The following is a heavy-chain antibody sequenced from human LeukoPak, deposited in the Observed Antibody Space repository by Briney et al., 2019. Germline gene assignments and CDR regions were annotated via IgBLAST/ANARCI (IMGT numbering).Heavy chain of an antibody. V-gene: IGHV3-33*08. CDR2: MWYDGSKK. CDR1: GFTFTAYN. J-gene: IGHJ3*02. Sequence: GGSLRLSCAASGFTFTAYNMHWVRQAPGKGLEWVAVMWYDGSKKFYADSVKGRFTISRDNSKNTLYLQMNTLRAEDTAVYYCARPHYFDSSGSYIAGVFDIWGKGTMVTAS. CDR3: ARPHYFDSSGSYIAGVFDI. D-gene: IGHD3-22*01.